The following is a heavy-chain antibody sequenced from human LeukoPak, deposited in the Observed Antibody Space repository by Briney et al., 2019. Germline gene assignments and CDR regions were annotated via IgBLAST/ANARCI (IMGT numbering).Heavy chain of an antibody. Sequence: PGGSLRLSCAASGLTFQNTWMHWIRQAPGEGLVWVSRIINDAIATTYADSVKGRFTISRDNAKNSLYLEMNSLRDEDTAVYYCARDPWDDVSGFSGDYWGQGTLVTVSS. J-gene: IGHJ4*02. CDR2: IINDAIAT. D-gene: IGHD3-22*01. CDR1: GLTFQNTW. V-gene: IGHV3-74*01. CDR3: ARDPWDDVSGFSGDY.